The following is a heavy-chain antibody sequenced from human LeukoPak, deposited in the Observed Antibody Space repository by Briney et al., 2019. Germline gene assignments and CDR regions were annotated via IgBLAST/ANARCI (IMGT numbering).Heavy chain of an antibody. J-gene: IGHJ5*02. CDR1: GYTFTSYD. CDR2: MNPNSGNT. CDR3: ARGSDYGDYNWFDP. Sequence: GASVKVSCKASGYTFTSYDINWVRQATGQGLEWMGWMNPNSGNTSYAQKFQGRVTMTRNTSISTAYMELSSLRSEDTAVYYCARGSDYGDYNWFDPWGQGTLVTVSS. V-gene: IGHV1-8*01. D-gene: IGHD4-17*01.